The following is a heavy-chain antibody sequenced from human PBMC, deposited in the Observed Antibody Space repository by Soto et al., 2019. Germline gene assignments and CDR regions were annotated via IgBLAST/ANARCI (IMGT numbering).Heavy chain of an antibody. CDR2: IIPIPGIA. CDR1: GGTFSSYT. V-gene: IGHV1-69*02. J-gene: IGHJ4*02. D-gene: IGHD2-15*01. Sequence: QVQLVQSGAEVKKPGSSVKVSCKASGGTFSSYTISWVRQAPGQGLEWIGRIIPIPGIANSAQKFQGRVTITADKSSSTAYMELSGLRCEDTAVYYCASNSATPFDHWGQGTLVTVSS. CDR3: ASNSATPFDH.